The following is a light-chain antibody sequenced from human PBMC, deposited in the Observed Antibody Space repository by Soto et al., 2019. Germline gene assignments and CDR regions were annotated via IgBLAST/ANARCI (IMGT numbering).Light chain of an antibody. CDR2: DAS. V-gene: IGKV3-11*01. CDR3: QQRSNWPWT. CDR1: QSVSSY. J-gene: IGKJ1*01. Sequence: EIVLTQSPATLSLSPGERATLSCRASQSVSSYLAWNQQKPGQAPRLLIYDASNRATGIPARFSGSGSGTDFTLTISSLEPEDFAVYYCQQRSNWPWTFGQGTKV.